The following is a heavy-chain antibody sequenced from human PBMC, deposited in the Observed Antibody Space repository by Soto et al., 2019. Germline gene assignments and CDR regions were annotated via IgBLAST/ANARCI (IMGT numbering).Heavy chain of an antibody. CDR3: ARIYSSSWYYFDY. Sequence: QLQLQESGPGLVKPSETLSLTCTVSGGSISSSSYYWGWIRQPPGKGLEWIGSIYYSGSTYYNPSLKSRVTISVDTSKIQSSLKLSSVPAADTAVYYCARIYSSSWYYFDYWGQGTLVTVSS. CDR1: GGSISSSSYY. D-gene: IGHD6-13*01. J-gene: IGHJ4*02. CDR2: IYYSGST. V-gene: IGHV4-39*01.